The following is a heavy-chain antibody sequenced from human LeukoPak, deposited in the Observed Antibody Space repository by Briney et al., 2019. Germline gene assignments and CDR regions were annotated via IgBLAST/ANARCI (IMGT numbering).Heavy chain of an antibody. D-gene: IGHD5-18*01. J-gene: IGHJ4*02. Sequence: SQTLSLTCTVSGGSISSGGYYWSWIHQHPGKGLEWIGYIYYSGSTYYNPSLKSRVTISVDTSKNQFSLKLSSVTAADTAVYYCATSEAAMVPTGADYWGQGTLVTVSS. CDR2: IYYSGST. CDR1: GGSISSGGYY. CDR3: ATSEAAMVPTGADY. V-gene: IGHV4-31*03.